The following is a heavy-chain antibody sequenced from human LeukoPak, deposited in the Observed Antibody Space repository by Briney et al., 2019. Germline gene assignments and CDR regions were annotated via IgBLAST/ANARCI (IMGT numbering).Heavy chain of an antibody. Sequence: PGGSLRLSCAASGFTFSSYGMHWVRQAPGEGLEWVAVISYDGSNKYYADSVKGRFTISRDNSKNTLYLQMNSLRAEDTAVYYCAKGRTDGWDDAFDIWGQGTMVTVSS. J-gene: IGHJ3*02. CDR3: AKGRTDGWDDAFDI. V-gene: IGHV3-30*18. CDR2: ISYDGSNK. D-gene: IGHD1-26*01. CDR1: GFTFSSYG.